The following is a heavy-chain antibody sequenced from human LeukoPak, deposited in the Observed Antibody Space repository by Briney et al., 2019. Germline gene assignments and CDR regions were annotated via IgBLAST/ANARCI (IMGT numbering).Heavy chain of an antibody. V-gene: IGHV3-53*01. J-gene: IGHJ6*02. CDR1: GFTVSSNY. CDR3: ARARYGDYRLLYYYYGMDV. Sequence: PGGSLRLSCAASGFTVSSNYMSWVRQAPGKGLEWVSVIYSGGSTYYADSVKGRFTISRDNSKNTLYLQMNSLRAEDTAVYYCARARYGDYRLLYYYYGMDVWGQGTTVTVSS. D-gene: IGHD4-17*01. CDR2: IYSGGST.